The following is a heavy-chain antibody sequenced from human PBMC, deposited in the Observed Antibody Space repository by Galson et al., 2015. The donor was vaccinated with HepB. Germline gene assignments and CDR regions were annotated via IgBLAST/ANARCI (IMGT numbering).Heavy chain of an antibody. J-gene: IGHJ4*02. CDR1: GFSFNKYA. V-gene: IGHV3-49*04. CDR3: ARGATGSYYTY. Sequence: SLRLSCAASGFSFNKYAMHWVRQAPGKRLEWIGVIRSEAYGGTPEYAASVKGRFTISRDDSKNIAYLQMNSLKTEDTAVYYCARGATGSYYTYWGQRTLVTVSS. CDR2: IRSEAYGGTP. D-gene: IGHD1-26*01.